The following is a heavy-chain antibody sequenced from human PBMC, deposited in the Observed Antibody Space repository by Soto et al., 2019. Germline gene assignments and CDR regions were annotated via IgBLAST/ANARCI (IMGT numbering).Heavy chain of an antibody. CDR3: ASRYSSAWGEVGYFDY. Sequence: KPSATLSLTWTVSGGSISSSVYYWGWTRQPPGKGLEWIGSIYYSGSTYYNPSLKSRCTISVDTSKNQCPLKLSSVTAADTAAYYCASRYSSAWGEVGYFDYWGQGTLVTVSS. CDR1: GGSISSSVYY. V-gene: IGHV4-39*01. CDR2: IYYSGST. J-gene: IGHJ4*02. D-gene: IGHD6-19*01.